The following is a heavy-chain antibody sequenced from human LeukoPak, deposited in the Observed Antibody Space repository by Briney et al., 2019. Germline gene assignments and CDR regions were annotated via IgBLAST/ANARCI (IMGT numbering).Heavy chain of an antibody. CDR3: ARDFGRGYGMDV. CDR1: GFTFGAYS. J-gene: IGHJ6*02. CDR2: ITSSSRTI. D-gene: IGHD2-15*01. V-gene: IGHV3-48*02. Sequence: GWSLRVSCASAGFTFGAYSMNWFRQAPGKGLEWVSYITSSSRTIYYADSVKGRFTISRDNAKNSLYLQMNSLRDEDTAVYYCARDFGRGYGMDVWGQGTTVTVSS.